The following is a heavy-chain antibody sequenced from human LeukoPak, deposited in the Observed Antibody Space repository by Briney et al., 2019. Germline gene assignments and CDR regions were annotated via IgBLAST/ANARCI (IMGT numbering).Heavy chain of an antibody. CDR3: AREWELLRKYLYH. J-gene: IGHJ1*01. V-gene: IGHV1-2*02. D-gene: IGHD1-26*01. CDR2: INPNSGGT. Sequence: ASVKVSCKASGYTFTGFYLHWVRQAPGQGLDWMGWINPNSGGTTYAQNFKGRVTMTWDTSISTAYMELSRLRSDDTAVYYCAREWELLRKYLYHWGQGTLVTVSS. CDR1: GYTFTGFY.